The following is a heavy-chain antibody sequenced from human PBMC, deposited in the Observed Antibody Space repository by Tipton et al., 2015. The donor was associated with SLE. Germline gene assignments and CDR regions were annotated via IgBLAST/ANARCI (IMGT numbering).Heavy chain of an antibody. J-gene: IGHJ2*01. CDR1: GGSISSGSYY. Sequence: LRLSCTVSGGSISSGSYYWSWIRQPAGKGLEWIGRIYTSGSTNYNPSLKSRVTISVDTSKNQFSLKLSPVTAADTAVYYCARDRRGWYFDLWGRGTLVTVSS. CDR2: IYTSGST. CDR3: ARDRRGWYFDL. D-gene: IGHD3-10*01. V-gene: IGHV4-61*02.